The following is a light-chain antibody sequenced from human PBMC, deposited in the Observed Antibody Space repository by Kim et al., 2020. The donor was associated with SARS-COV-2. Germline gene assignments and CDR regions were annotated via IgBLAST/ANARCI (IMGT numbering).Light chain of an antibody. Sequence: SYELTQPPSVSVSPGQTASITCSGNKLGNKYVCWYQQKPGQSPVLVMFQDNKRPSGIPERFSGSNSGNTATLTISGTQAMDEADYYCQTWYISTVVFGGGTQLTFL. CDR1: KLGNKY. CDR2: QDN. J-gene: IGLJ2*01. V-gene: IGLV3-1*01. CDR3: QTWYISTVV.